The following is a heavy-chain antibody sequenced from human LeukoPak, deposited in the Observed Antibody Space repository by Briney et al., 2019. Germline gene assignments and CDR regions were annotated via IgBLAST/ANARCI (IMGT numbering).Heavy chain of an antibody. D-gene: IGHD3-10*01. CDR2: IYPGDSDT. J-gene: IGHJ6*03. CDR1: GYSFTSYW. CDR3: ARLPGGQHYYYYYMDV. V-gene: IGHV5-51*01. Sequence: GESLKISCKGSGYSFTSYWIGWVRQMPGKGLEWVGIIYPGDSDTRYSPSFQGQVTISADKSISTAYLQWSSLKASDTAMYYCARLPGGQHYYYYYMDVWGKGTTVTVSS.